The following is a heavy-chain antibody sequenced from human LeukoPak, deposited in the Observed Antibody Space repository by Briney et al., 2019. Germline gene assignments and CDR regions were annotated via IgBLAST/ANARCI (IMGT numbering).Heavy chain of an antibody. CDR2: IYYSGST. J-gene: IGHJ4*02. D-gene: IGHD6-13*01. V-gene: IGHV4-30-4*08. CDR3: ARYSSSWSTGD. Sequence: SETLSLTCTVSGGSISSGGYYWSWIRQPPGKGLEWIGYIYYSGSTYYNPSLKSRVTISVDTSKNQFSLKLSSVTAADTAVYYCARYSSSWSTGDWGQGTLVTVSS. CDR1: GGSISSGGYY.